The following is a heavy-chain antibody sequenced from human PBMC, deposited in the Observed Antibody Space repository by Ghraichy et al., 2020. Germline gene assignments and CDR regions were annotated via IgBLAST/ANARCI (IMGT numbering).Heavy chain of an antibody. CDR2: ISSSSSYT. D-gene: IGHD2-15*01. CDR1: GFTFSDYY. CDR3: ARDLEYCSGGSCYYGMDV. J-gene: IGHJ6*02. V-gene: IGHV3-11*06. Sequence: GGSLRLSCAASGFTFSDYYMSWIRQAPGKGLEWVSYISSSSSYTNYADSVKGRFTISRDNAKNSLYLQMNSLRAEDTAVYYCARDLEYCSGGSCYYGMDVWGQGTTVTVSS.